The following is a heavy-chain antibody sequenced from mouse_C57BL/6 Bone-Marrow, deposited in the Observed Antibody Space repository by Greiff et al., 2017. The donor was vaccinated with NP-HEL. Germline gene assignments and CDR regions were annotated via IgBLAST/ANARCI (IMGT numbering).Heavy chain of an antibody. CDR3: GGAPIDTGAY. J-gene: IGHJ3*01. CDR1: GYAFTNYL. V-gene: IGHV1-54*01. CDR2: INPGSGGT. Sequence: VQLQQSGAELVRPGTSVKVSCKASGYAFTNYLIEWVKQRPGQGLEWIGVINPGSGGTSYNEKFKGKATLTADKSSSTAYMQLSSLTSEDSAVFCCGGAPIDTGAYGGRGTRVTVSA. D-gene: IGHD6-5*01.